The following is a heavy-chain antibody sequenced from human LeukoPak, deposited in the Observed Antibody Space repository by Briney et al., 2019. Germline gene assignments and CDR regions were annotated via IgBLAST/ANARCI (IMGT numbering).Heavy chain of an antibody. CDR2: ISGSGGST. V-gene: IGHV3-23*01. CDR3: ANQLGYVWGSYRNDY. J-gene: IGHJ4*02. Sequence: GRSLRLSCAASGFTFSSYGMSWVRQAPGKGLEWVSAISGSGGSTYYADSVKGRFTISRDNSKNTLYLQMNSLRAEDTAVYYCANQLGYVWGSYRNDYWGQGTLVTVSS. CDR1: GFTFSSYG. D-gene: IGHD3-16*02.